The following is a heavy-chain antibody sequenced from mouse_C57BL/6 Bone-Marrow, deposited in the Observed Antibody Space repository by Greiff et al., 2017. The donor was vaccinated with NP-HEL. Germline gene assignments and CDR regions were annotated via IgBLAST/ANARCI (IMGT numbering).Heavy chain of an antibody. Sequence: QVQLQQSGPELVKPGASVKISCKASGYSFTSYYIHWVKQRPGQGLEWIGWIYPGSGNTKYNEKFKGKATLTADTSSSTAYMQISSLTSEDSAVYYCARGGATVVATRDFDYWGQGTTLTVSS. V-gene: IGHV1-66*01. J-gene: IGHJ2*01. D-gene: IGHD1-1*01. CDR1: GYSFTSYY. CDR2: IYPGSGNT. CDR3: ARGGATVVATRDFDY.